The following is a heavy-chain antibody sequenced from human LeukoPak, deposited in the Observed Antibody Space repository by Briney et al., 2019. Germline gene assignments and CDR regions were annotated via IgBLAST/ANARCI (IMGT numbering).Heavy chain of an antibody. CDR3: ARAFGIVVVPAALTYYGMDV. J-gene: IGHJ6*02. V-gene: IGHV3-30-3*01. CDR2: ISYDGSNK. Sequence: GGSLRLSCAASGFTFSDYYMSWIRQAPGKGLEWVAVISYDGSNKYYADSVKGRFTISRDNSKNTLYLQMNSLRAEDTAVYYCARAFGIVVVPAALTYYGMDVWGQGTTVTVSS. D-gene: IGHD2-2*01. CDR1: GFTFSDYY.